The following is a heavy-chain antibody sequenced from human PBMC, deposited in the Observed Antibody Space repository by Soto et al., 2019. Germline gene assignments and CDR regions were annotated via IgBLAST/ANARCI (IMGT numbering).Heavy chain of an antibody. CDR3: ARDEDSGWNYFDY. CDR1: GYTFTSYG. V-gene: IGHV1-18*01. D-gene: IGHD6-19*01. CDR2: ISAYNGNI. Sequence: ASVKVSCKASGYTFTSYGISWVRQAPGQGLEWMGWISAYNGNINYAQMLQGRVTVTTDTSTSTAYMELRSLRPDDTAVYYCARDEDSGWNYFDYWGQGNLVTVSS. J-gene: IGHJ4*02.